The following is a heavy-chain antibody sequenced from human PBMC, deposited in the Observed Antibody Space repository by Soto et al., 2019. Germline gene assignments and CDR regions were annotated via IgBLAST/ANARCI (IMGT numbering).Heavy chain of an antibody. D-gene: IGHD3-3*01. J-gene: IGHJ6*03. CDR3: ASARFFPPRYYYYMDV. V-gene: IGHV4-59*01. CDR2: IYYSGST. Sequence: PSETLSPTRTFSGGSINSYYWGWIPQPPGKGLEWIGYIYYSGSTNYNPSLKSRVTISVDTSKNQFSLKLSSVTAADTAVYYCASARFFPPRYYYYMDVWGKGTTVTVSS. CDR1: GGSINSYY.